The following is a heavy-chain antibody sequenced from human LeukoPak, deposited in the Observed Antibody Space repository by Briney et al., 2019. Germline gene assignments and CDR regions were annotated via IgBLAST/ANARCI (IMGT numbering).Heavy chain of an antibody. J-gene: IGHJ4*02. CDR2: LYYSGST. Sequence: SETLSLTCTVSGGSISSYYWSWIRQPPGNGLEWIAYLYYSGSTNYNPSLKSRVTISVDTSKNRFSLKLSSVTAADTAVYYCARNTPEGPFDYWGQGTLVTVSS. CDR1: GGSISSYY. CDR3: ARNTPEGPFDY. D-gene: IGHD2-2*02. V-gene: IGHV4-59*08.